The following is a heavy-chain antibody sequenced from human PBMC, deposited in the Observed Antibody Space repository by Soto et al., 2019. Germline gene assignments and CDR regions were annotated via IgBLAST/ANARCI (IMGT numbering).Heavy chain of an antibody. CDR2: IYYSGST. D-gene: IGHD3-22*01. Sequence: SETLSLTCTVSGGSISSGDYYWSWIRQPPGKGLEWIGYIYYSGSTYYNPSLKSRVTISVDTSKNQFSLKLSSVTAADTAVYYCARGGGSITMIVVVPRFDYWGQGTLVTVSS. CDR3: ARGGGSITMIVVVPRFDY. J-gene: IGHJ4*02. CDR1: GGSISSGDYY. V-gene: IGHV4-30-4*01.